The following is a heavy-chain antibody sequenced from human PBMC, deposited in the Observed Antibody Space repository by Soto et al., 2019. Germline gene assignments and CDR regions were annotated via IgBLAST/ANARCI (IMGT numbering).Heavy chain of an antibody. J-gene: IGHJ4*02. CDR2: IDSSGST. CDR1: GGSISTYY. Sequence: QGQLQESGPGLVKPSETLSLTCSVSGGSISTYYCNWIRQPAGKGLEWIGRIDSSGSTNYSPSLKSRATMSVDTSKNQCPLKLTSVTAADTAVYYCARGGHDFWSGPFDYWGQGTLATVSS. CDR3: ARGGHDFWSGPFDY. D-gene: IGHD3-3*01. V-gene: IGHV4-4*07.